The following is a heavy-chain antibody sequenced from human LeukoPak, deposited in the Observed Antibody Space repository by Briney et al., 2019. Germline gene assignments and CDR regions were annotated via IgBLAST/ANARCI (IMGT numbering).Heavy chain of an antibody. CDR3: PRVSGSGMANYFDY. CDR1: GDSVSSNSAV. CDR2: TYYRAKRRH. V-gene: IGHV6-1*01. Sequence: SQTLSLTCAISGDSVSSNSAVWSWIRQSPSRAPEWLGRTYYRAKRRHDYALSVKSRITIEPDTTKNHFSLQLPSVTPEDTAVYYCPRVSGSGMANYFDYWGQGSLVTVSP. D-gene: IGHD3-10*01. J-gene: IGHJ4*02.